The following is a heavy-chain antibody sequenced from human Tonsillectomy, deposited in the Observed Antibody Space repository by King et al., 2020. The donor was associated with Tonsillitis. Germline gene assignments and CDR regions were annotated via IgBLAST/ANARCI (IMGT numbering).Heavy chain of an antibody. CDR1: GCTFSSYW. J-gene: IGHJ4*02. V-gene: IGHV3-7*03. D-gene: IGHD4-17*01. Sequence: VQLVESGGGLVQPGGSLRLSCAVSGCTFSSYWMSWVRQAPGKGLEWVANMNQDGSEKHYVDSVKGRFTISRDNAKNSLYLQMNSLRAEDTAVYYCARVSPTTPSNNSWGQGTLVTVSS. CDR2: MNQDGSEK. CDR3: ARVSPTTPSNNS.